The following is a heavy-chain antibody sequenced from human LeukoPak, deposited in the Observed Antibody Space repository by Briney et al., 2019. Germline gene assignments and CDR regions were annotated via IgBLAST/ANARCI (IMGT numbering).Heavy chain of an antibody. D-gene: IGHD3-22*01. CDR2: IYYSGST. J-gene: IGHJ4*02. CDR1: GGSISTYY. CDR3: ARDLYDHDSSGYYEF. Sequence: SETLSLTCTVSGGSISTYYWSWIRQPPGKGLEWIGYIYYSGSTNYNPSLKSRVTISRDTSKNQVSLKLTSVTTADTAVYYCARDLYDHDSSGYYEFWGQGTLVTVSS. V-gene: IGHV4-59*01.